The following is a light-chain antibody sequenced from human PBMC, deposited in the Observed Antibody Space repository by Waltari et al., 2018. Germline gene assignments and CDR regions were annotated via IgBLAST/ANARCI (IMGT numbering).Light chain of an antibody. CDR3: QAWGTGAWV. Sequence: SYELTQPPSVSVSPGQTASITCSGDILGNKYASWYQQKPGQSPLLVIYQDTNRPSGIPERFSGSKSGNAATLTISGTQAMDEADYYCQAWGTGAWVFGGGTKLTVL. J-gene: IGLJ3*02. CDR2: QDT. CDR1: ILGNKY. V-gene: IGLV3-1*01.